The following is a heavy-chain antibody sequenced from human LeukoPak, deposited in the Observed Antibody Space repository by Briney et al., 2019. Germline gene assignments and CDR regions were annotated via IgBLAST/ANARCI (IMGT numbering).Heavy chain of an antibody. CDR1: GFTFSSYV. J-gene: IGHJ4*02. CDR2: ISGSGGST. D-gene: IGHD3-22*01. Sequence: PGGSLRLSCAASGFTFSSYVMSWVRQAPGKGLEWVSAISGSGGSTYYADSVKGRFTISRDNSKNTLYLQMNSLRAEDTAVYYCAKHYYDSSGGFDYWGQGTLVTVSS. CDR3: AKHYYDSSGGFDY. V-gene: IGHV3-23*01.